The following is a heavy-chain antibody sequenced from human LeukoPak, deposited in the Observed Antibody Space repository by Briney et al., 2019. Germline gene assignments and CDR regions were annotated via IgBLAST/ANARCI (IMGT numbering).Heavy chain of an antibody. V-gene: IGHV1-24*01. CDR3: ATVCSGSYDCHYFDY. CDR2: FDPEDGET. Sequence: ASVKVSCKVSGYTLTELSMHWVRQAPGKGLEWMGGFDPEDGETIYAQKFQGRVTMTEDTSTDTAYMELSSLRSEDTAVYYCATVCSGSYDCHYFDYWGQGTLVTVSS. J-gene: IGHJ4*02. CDR1: GYTLTELS. D-gene: IGHD1-26*01.